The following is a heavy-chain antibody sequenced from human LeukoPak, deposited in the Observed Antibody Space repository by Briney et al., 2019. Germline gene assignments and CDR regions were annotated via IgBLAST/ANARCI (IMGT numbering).Heavy chain of an antibody. V-gene: IGHV1-2*02. D-gene: IGHD3-16*01. CDR2: INPNSGDT. Sequence: ASVKTSCKASGYTFTNYGITWVRQAPGQGLEWVGWINPNSGDTKYAQKFQGRVTMTRDTSISTAYMELSRLRSDDTAVYYCATQRGSYLWGTDFDYWGQGTLVTVSS. CDR1: GYTFTNYG. CDR3: ATQRGSYLWGTDFDY. J-gene: IGHJ4*02.